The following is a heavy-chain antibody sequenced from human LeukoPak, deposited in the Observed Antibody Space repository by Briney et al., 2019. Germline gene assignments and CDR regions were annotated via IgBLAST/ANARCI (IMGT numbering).Heavy chain of an antibody. Sequence: SETLSLTCTVSGGSIIGYYWSWIRQSPGKGLEWIGYIYNSGSTNNNPSLKSRVTISVDTSKKQFSLKLSSVTAADTAVYYCAREAPYGSGSYPFDYWGQGILVTVSS. J-gene: IGHJ4*02. D-gene: IGHD3-10*01. V-gene: IGHV4-59*01. CDR1: GGSIIGYY. CDR3: AREAPYGSGSYPFDY. CDR2: IYNSGST.